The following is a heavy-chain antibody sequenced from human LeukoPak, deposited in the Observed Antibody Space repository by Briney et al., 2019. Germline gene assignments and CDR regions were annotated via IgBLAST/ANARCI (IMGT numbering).Heavy chain of an antibody. J-gene: IGHJ4*02. Sequence: SETLSLTCTVSGGSISSGGYFWSWIRQHPGKGLECIGHIYYSGSTYYNPSLKSRVTISADTSKNQFSLKLSSVTAADTAVYYCARLSDGSGYYWRYFDYWGQGTLVTVSS. D-gene: IGHD3-22*01. CDR1: GGSISSGGYF. CDR2: IYYSGST. V-gene: IGHV4-31*03. CDR3: ARLSDGSGYYWRYFDY.